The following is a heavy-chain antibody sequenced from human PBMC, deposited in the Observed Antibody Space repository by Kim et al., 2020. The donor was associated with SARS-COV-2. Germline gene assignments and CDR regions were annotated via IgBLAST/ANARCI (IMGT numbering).Heavy chain of an antibody. V-gene: IGHV1-69*13. CDR1: GGTFSSYA. CDR2: IIPIFGTA. J-gene: IGHJ4*02. D-gene: IGHD3-22*01. CDR3: AREYYDSSAPNY. Sequence: SVKVSCKASGGTFSSYAISWVRQAPGQGLEWMGGIIPIFGTANYAQKFQGRVTITADESTSTAYMELSSLRSEDTAVYYCAREYYDSSAPNYWGQGTLVTVSS.